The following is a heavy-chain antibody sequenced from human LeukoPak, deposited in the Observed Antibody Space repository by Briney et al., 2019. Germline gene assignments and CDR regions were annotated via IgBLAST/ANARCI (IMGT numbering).Heavy chain of an antibody. CDR1: GGSISSGDYY. CDR3: ARENPIRGVIPN. J-gene: IGHJ4*02. Sequence: PSETLSLTCTVSGGSISSGDYYWRWIRQPPGKGLEWIGYIYYSGSTYYNPSLKSRVTISVDTSKNQFSLKLSSVTAADTAVYYCARENPIRGVIPNWGQGTLVTVSS. D-gene: IGHD3-10*01. CDR2: IYYSGST. V-gene: IGHV4-30-4*08.